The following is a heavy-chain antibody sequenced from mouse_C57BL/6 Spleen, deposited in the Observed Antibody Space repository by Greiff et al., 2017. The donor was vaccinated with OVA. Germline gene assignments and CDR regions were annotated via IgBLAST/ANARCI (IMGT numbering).Heavy chain of an antibody. D-gene: IGHD4-1*01. CDR3: TREANWDRPFAY. Sequence: VQVVESGAELVRPGASVTLSCKASGYTFTDYEMHWVKQTPVHGLEWIGAIDPETGGTAYNQKFKGKAILTADKSSSTAYMELRSLTSEDSAVYYCTREANWDRPFAYWGQGTLVTVSA. V-gene: IGHV1-15*01. J-gene: IGHJ3*01. CDR1: GYTFTDYE. CDR2: IDPETGGT.